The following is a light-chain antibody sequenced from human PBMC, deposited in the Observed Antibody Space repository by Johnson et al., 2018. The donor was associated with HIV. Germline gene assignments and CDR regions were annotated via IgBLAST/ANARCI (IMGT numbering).Light chain of an antibody. V-gene: IGLV1-51*01. Sequence: QSVLTQPPSVSAAPGQKVTISCSGSSSNIGNNYVSWYQQLPGTAPKLLIYDNNKRPSGIPDRFSGSKSGPSATLGITGLRTGDEAAYYCGSWDRSLIAYVFGTATKVTVL. CDR3: GSWDRSLIAYV. CDR1: SSNIGNNY. CDR2: DNN. J-gene: IGLJ1*01.